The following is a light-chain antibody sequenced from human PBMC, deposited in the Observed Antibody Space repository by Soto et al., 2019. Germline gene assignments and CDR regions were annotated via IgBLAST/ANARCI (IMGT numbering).Light chain of an antibody. Sequence: ALTYYPGTLSLSPGGRATLSCRASQSVSSSYLAWYQQKPGQAPRLLIYGASSRATGIPDRFSGSGSGTDFTLTISSLEPEDFAVYYCQQGGNWPLTFGQGTRLEIK. CDR3: QQGGNWPLT. CDR2: GAS. V-gene: IGKV3-20*01. CDR1: QSVSSSY. J-gene: IGKJ5*01.